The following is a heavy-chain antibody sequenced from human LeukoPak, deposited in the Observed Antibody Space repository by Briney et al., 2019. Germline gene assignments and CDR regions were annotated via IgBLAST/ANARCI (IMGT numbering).Heavy chain of an antibody. CDR1: GCSISSSSYY. CDR3: ARERRDGYNSDYFDY. D-gene: IGHD5-24*01. V-gene: IGHV4-39*07. J-gene: IGHJ4*02. CDR2: IYYSGST. Sequence: PSETLSLTCTVSGCSISSSSYYWGWIRQPPGKGLEWIGSIYYSGSTYYNPSLKSRVTISVDTSKNQFSLKLSSVTAADTAVYYCARERRDGYNSDYFDYWGQGTLVTVSS.